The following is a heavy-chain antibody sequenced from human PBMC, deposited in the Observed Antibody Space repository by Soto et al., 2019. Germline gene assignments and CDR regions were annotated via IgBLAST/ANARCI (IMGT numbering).Heavy chain of an antibody. CDR2: IIPIFGTA. CDR3: ARGIAAAGTRYYYYGMDV. V-gene: IGHV1-69*13. Sequence: SVKVSCKASGGTFSSYAISWVRQAPGQGLEWMGGIIPIFGTANYAQKFQGRVTITADESTSTAYMELSSLRSEDTAVYYCARGIAAAGTRYYYYGMDVWGQGTTVTVSS. D-gene: IGHD6-13*01. J-gene: IGHJ6*02. CDR1: GGTFSSYA.